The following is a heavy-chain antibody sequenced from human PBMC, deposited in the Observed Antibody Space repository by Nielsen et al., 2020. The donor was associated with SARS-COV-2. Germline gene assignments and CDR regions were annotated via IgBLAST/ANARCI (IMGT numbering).Heavy chain of an antibody. CDR3: ARQTYHYDSSGSDAFDI. Sequence: SETLSLTCTVSGGSISSSSYYWGWIRQPPGKGLEWIGSIYYSGSTYYNPSLKSRVTISVDTSKNQFSLKLSSVTAADTAVYYCARQTYHYDSSGSDAFDIWGQGTMVTVSS. CDR2: IYYSGST. J-gene: IGHJ3*02. CDR1: GGSISSSSYY. D-gene: IGHD3-22*01. V-gene: IGHV4-39*01.